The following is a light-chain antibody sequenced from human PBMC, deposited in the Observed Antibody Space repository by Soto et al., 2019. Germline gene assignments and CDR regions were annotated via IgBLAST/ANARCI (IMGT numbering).Light chain of an antibody. Sequence: QSVLTQPASVSGSPGQSITISCTGPSSDVGSYNLVSWYQQHPGKAPKVLIYEGTKRPSGVSNRFSGSRSGNTASLTISGLQAEDEADYYCCSYAGSSTYVFGTGTKLTVL. CDR1: SSDVGSYNL. V-gene: IGLV2-23*01. CDR2: EGT. J-gene: IGLJ1*01. CDR3: CSYAGSSTYV.